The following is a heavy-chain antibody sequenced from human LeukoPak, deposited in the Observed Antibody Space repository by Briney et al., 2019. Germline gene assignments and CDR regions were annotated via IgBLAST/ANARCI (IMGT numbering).Heavy chain of an antibody. V-gene: IGHV3-23*01. J-gene: IGHJ4*02. D-gene: IGHD5-24*01. CDR2: IRGRDGTT. Sequence: GGSLRLSCAASGFTFSTFAMSWVRQAPGKGLEWVSGIRGRDGTTHYADSVKGRFTISRHSSKNTLYVQMNSLRAEDTAVYYCAKAGDDYYQRLDYWGQGRLVTVCS. CDR3: AKAGDDYYQRLDY. CDR1: GFTFSTFA.